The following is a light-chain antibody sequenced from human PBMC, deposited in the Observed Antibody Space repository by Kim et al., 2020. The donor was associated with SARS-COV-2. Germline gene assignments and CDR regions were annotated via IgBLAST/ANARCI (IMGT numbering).Light chain of an antibody. CDR2: GTS. J-gene: IGKJ4*01. CDR1: QMVSSSY. Sequence: PGERAAISGRASQMVSSSYLAWYQQNPGQAPRLLIYGTSTRATGIPERFSGSGSGTDFTLTISRLESEDFAVYYCQQYGSSPLTFGGGTKVDIK. V-gene: IGKV3-20*01. CDR3: QQYGSSPLT.